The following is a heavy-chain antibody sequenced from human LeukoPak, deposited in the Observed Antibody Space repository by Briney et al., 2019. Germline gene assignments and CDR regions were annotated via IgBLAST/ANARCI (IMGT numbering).Heavy chain of an antibody. CDR1: GFTFSSYE. D-gene: IGHD6-19*01. J-gene: IGHJ4*02. V-gene: IGHV3-48*03. Sequence: GGSLRLSCEASGFTFSSYEMNWVRQAPGKGLEYVSYISSSGSTMDYADSVKGRFTISRDNAKNSLYLQMNSLRAEDTAVYYCARADSSGWYTLKYWGQGTLVTVSS. CDR3: ARADSSGWYTLKY. CDR2: ISSSGSTM.